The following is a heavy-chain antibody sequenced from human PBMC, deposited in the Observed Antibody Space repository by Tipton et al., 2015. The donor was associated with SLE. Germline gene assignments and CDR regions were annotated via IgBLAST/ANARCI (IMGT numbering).Heavy chain of an antibody. V-gene: IGHV4-59*12. Sequence: TLSLTCTVSGVSISTSYWSWIRQSPGKGLEWIGYINYSGSTKYNPSLESRVTMSVDTSKKQFSLKLTSVTAADTAVYYCARYNSPSWFDPRGQGNLVTVSS. D-gene: IGHD6-19*01. CDR2: INYSGST. J-gene: IGHJ5*02. CDR1: GVSISTSY. CDR3: ARYNSPSWFDP.